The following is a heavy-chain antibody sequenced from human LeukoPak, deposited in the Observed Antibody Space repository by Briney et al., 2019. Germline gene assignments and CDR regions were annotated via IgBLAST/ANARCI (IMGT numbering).Heavy chain of an antibody. J-gene: IGHJ4*02. CDR1: GYTFTGYY. CDR2: INPNSGDT. D-gene: IGHD3-16*01. V-gene: IGHV1-2*02. CDR3: ATQRGSYLWGTDFDY. Sequence: ASVTVSCKASGYTFTGYYMHWVRQAPGQGLEWMGWINPNSGDTKYAQTFQGRVTMTRDTSISTAYMELSRLRSDDTAVYYCATQRGSYLWGTDFDYWGQGTLVTVSS.